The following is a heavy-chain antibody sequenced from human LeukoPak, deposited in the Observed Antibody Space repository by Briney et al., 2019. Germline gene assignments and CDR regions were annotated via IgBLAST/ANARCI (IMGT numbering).Heavy chain of an antibody. J-gene: IGHJ4*02. Sequence: SETLSLTCTVSGGSISSYYWSWIRQPPGKGLEWIGYIYYSGSTYYNPSLKSRVTISVDTSKNQFSLKLSSVTAADTAVYYCARDYGSGSYYHDYWGQGTLVTVSS. V-gene: IGHV4-59*12. CDR3: ARDYGSGSYYHDY. CDR2: IYYSGST. D-gene: IGHD3-10*01. CDR1: GGSISSYY.